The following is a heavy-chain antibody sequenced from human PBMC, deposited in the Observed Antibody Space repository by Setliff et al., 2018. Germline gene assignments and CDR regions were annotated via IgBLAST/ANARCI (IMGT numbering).Heavy chain of an antibody. CDR3: ARSRDGGNSSGYSGAFDI. Sequence: VASVKVSCKASGYTSTGYYMHWVRQAPGQGLEWMGWINPNSGGTNYAQKFQGWVTMTRDTSISTAYMELSRLRSDDTAVYYCARSRDGGNSSGYSGAFDIWGQGTMVTVSS. D-gene: IGHD3-22*01. CDR1: GYTSTGYY. V-gene: IGHV1-2*04. CDR2: INPNSGGT. J-gene: IGHJ3*02.